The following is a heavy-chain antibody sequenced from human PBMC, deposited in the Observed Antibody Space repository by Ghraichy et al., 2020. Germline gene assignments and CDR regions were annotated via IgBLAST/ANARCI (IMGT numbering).Heavy chain of an antibody. J-gene: IGHJ4*02. Sequence: GGSLRLSCTASGFTFSNYWMHWVRQAPGKGLVWVSRINSDGSITNYADSLKGRFTISRDNAKNTLYLQMNSLRAEDTAVYYCAIGPYDYWGQGTLVTVSS. V-gene: IGHV3-74*01. CDR2: INSDGSIT. CDR1: GFTFSNYW. CDR3: AIGPYDY.